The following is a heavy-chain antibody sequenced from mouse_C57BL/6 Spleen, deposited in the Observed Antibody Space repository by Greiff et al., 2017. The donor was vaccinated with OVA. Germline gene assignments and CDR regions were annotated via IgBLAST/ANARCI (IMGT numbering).Heavy chain of an antibody. V-gene: IGHV1-59*01. J-gene: IGHJ2*01. CDR2: IDPSDSYT. CDR3: AKVRYYEGY. D-gene: IGHD1-2*01. CDR1: GYTFTSYW. Sequence: QVHVKQPGAELVRPGTSVTLSCKASGYTFTSYWMHWVKQRPGQGLEWIGVIDPSDSYTNYNQKFKGKATLTVDTSSSTAYMQLSSLTSEDSAVYYCAKVRYYEGYWGQGTTLTVSS.